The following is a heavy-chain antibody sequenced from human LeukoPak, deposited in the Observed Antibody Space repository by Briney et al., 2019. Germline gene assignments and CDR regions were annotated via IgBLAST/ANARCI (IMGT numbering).Heavy chain of an antibody. Sequence: PGGSLRLSCAASGFIFRNHGMHWVRQAPGKGLEWVTFIWYDGSEKYYADSVRGRFTISRGNSKNTVNLQMNSLRTEDTALYYCAKDLSSGWSFDSWGQGTLVTVSS. CDR3: AKDLSSGWSFDS. CDR2: IWYDGSEK. CDR1: GFIFRNHG. V-gene: IGHV3-30*02. J-gene: IGHJ4*02. D-gene: IGHD3-22*01.